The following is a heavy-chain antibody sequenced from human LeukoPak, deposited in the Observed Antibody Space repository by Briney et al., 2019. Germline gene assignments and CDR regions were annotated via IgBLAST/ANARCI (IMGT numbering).Heavy chain of an antibody. CDR3: AGPTGTSPTGYYYYMDV. CDR2: INHSGST. CDR1: GGSFSGYF. V-gene: IGHV4-34*01. D-gene: IGHD1-1*01. Sequence: SETLSLTCAVYGGSFSGYFWNWIRQPPGKGLEWVGEINHSGSTNYNPSLKSRVTISLDTSKNQFSLKLSSVTAADTAVYYCAGPTGTSPTGYYYYMDVWGKGATVTISS. J-gene: IGHJ6*03.